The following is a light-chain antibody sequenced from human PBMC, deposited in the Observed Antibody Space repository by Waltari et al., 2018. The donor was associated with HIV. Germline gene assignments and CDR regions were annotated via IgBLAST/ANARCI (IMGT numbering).Light chain of an antibody. CDR3: QQFDSYPLT. CDR2: DVS. CDR1: QGISAA. V-gene: IGKV1-13*02. J-gene: IGKJ5*01. Sequence: QLLLPPSSRSASVRDTFIITCRTSQGISAALAWYRQKPGKTPELLIYDVSTLQSGVPSKFSGSGSGTDFTLTINSLQTEDSATYYCQQFDSYPLTFGQGTRLEIK.